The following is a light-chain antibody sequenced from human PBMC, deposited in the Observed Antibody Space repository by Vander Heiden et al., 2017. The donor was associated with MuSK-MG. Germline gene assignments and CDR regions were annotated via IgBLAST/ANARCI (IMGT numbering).Light chain of an antibody. J-gene: IGLJ3*02. CDR2: GNT. Sequence: QSVRTQPPSVSAAPGQRVTISCTGTSSNIGAVYDVHWYQQLPGTAPKLLSYGNTNRPSGVPDRFSCSKSGTSASLVITGLQAEDEAAYYCQYSASSLSGLVFGGGTKLTVL. V-gene: IGLV1-40*01. CDR1: SSNIGAVYD. CDR3: QYSASSLSGLV.